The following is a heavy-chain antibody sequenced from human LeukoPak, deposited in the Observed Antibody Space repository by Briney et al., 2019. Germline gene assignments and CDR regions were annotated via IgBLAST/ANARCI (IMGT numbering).Heavy chain of an antibody. J-gene: IGHJ4*02. CDR1: GFTFGTNS. CDR2: ISSSSRTV. Sequence: GGSLRPSCAASGFTFGTNSMNWVRQAPGKGLEWISYISSSSRTVHYADSVKGRFTISRDNAKNSLYLQMSSLRDEDTAVYYCARGGINPIDFWGKGTLVTVSS. V-gene: IGHV3-48*02. D-gene: IGHD2-15*01. CDR3: ARGGINPIDF.